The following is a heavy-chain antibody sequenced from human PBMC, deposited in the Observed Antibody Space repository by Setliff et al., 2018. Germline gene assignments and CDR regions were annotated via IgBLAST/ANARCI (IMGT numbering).Heavy chain of an antibody. Sequence: PGESLTISCKGSGYSFTSYRIGWVRQMPGKGLEWMGIIYPSDSDTRYSPSFQGQVTISADKSISTAYLQWSSLKASDTAMYYCARYDSSGYHYYYGMDVWGQGTTVTVSS. D-gene: IGHD3-22*01. J-gene: IGHJ6*02. CDR3: ARYDSSGYHYYYGMDV. V-gene: IGHV5-51*01. CDR1: GYSFTSYR. CDR2: IYPSDSDT.